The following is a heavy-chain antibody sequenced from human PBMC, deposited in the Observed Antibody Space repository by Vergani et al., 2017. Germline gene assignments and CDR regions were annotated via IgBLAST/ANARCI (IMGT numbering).Heavy chain of an antibody. D-gene: IGHD3-10*01. CDR2: IYYSGST. Sequence: QVQLQESGPGLVKPSETLSLTCTVSGGSVSSGSYYWSWIRQPPGKGLEWIGYIYYSGSTNYNPSLKSRVTISVDTSKNQFSLKLSSVTAADTAVYYCARELNLRFGDLMAAIWFDPWGQGTLVTVSS. V-gene: IGHV4-61*01. CDR3: ARELNLRFGDLMAAIWFDP. CDR1: GGSVSSGSYY. J-gene: IGHJ5*02.